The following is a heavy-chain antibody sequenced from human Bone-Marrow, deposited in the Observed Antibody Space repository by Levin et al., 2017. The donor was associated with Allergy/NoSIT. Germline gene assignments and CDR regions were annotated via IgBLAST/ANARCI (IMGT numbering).Heavy chain of an antibody. D-gene: IGHD3-22*01. Sequence: GGSLRLSCAASGFTFSGSAMHWVRQASGKGLEWVGRIRSKANSYATAYAASVKGRFTISRDDSKNTAYLQMNSLKTEDTAVYYCTRPYYYDSSGYYVDAFDIWGQGTMVTVSS. CDR3: TRPYYYDSSGYYVDAFDI. CDR2: IRSKANSYAT. J-gene: IGHJ3*02. V-gene: IGHV3-73*01. CDR1: GFTFSGSA.